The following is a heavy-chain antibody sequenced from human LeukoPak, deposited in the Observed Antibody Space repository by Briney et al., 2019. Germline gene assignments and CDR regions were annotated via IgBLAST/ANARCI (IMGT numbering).Heavy chain of an antibody. CDR2: IYYSGST. V-gene: IGHV4-39*02. CDR3: ARDGYYYDSSGYYHPGHGLDY. J-gene: IGHJ4*02. D-gene: IGHD3-22*01. CDR1: GGSISSSSYY. Sequence: SETLSLTCTVSGGSISSSSYYWGWIRQPPGKGLEWIGSIYYSGSTYYNPSLKSRVTISVDTSKNQFSLKLSSVTAADTAVYYCARDGYYYDSSGYYHPGHGLDYWGQGTLVTVSS.